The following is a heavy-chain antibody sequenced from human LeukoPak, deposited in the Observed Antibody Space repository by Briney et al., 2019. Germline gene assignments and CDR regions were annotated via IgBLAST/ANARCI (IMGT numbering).Heavy chain of an antibody. J-gene: IGHJ3*02. CDR1: GFIFSSYW. D-gene: IGHD5-24*01. CDR3: ANRRDGYNFFDAFDI. V-gene: IGHV3-7*03. CDR2: IKQDGSEK. Sequence: GGSLRLSCAASGFIFSSYWMNWVRQAPGKGLEWVANIKQDGSEKNYVDSVKGRFTISRDNSKNTLYLQMNSLRAEDTAVYYCANRRDGYNFFDAFDIWGQGTMVTVSS.